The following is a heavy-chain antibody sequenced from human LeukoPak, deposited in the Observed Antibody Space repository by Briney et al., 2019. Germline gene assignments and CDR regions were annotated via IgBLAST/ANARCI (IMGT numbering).Heavy chain of an antibody. D-gene: IGHD3-16*02. V-gene: IGHV1-69*13. J-gene: IGHJ3*02. CDR3: ARDSKTSYDYVWGSYRMTDAFDI. CDR2: IIPNFGTA. CDR1: GGTFSSYA. Sequence: SSVKVSCKASGGTFSSYAISWVRQAPGQGLEWMGGIIPNFGTANYAQKFQGRVTITADESTSTAYMELSSLRSEDTAVYYCARDSKTSYDYVWGSYRMTDAFDIWGQGTMVTVSS.